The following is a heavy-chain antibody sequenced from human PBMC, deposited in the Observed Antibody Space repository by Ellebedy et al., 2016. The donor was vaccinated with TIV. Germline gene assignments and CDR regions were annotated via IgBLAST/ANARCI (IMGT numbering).Heavy chain of an antibody. CDR2: ISSDGSYE. CDR1: GFTLSDYG. V-gene: IGHV3-30*03. J-gene: IGHJ4*02. D-gene: IGHD6-19*01. Sequence: GESLKISCAASGFTLSDYGIHWVRQAPGKGLEWVAVISSDGSYEYYADSVKGRFTIYRDNSKNTLYLQMNSLRAEDTAVYYCARPRLLYGSGWDCDYWGQGTLVTVSS. CDR3: ARPRLLYGSGWDCDY.